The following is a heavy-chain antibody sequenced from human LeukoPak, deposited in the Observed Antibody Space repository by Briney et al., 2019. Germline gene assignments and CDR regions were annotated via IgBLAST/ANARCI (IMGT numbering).Heavy chain of an antibody. CDR2: ISHDGTI. D-gene: IGHD5-24*01. CDR1: GFTFSSYV. CDR3: ARDWVYKIDY. V-gene: IGHV3-74*01. J-gene: IGHJ4*02. Sequence: GGSLRLSCETAGFTFSSYVMHWVRRTPGKGLVWVSRISHDGTISYADSVKGRFTISRDNAKNTLILQMNSLRVEDTAVYYCARDWVYKIDYWGRGTLVTVSS.